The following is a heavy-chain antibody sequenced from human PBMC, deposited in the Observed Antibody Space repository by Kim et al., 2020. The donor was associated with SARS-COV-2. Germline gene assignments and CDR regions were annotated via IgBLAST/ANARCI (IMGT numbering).Heavy chain of an antibody. CDR3: ANSLIAAAATGGMDV. Sequence: GGSLRLSCAASGFTFSSYGMHWVRQAPGKGLEWVAVISYDGSNKYYADSVKGRFTISRDDSKNTLYLQMNSLRAEDTAVYYCANSLIAAAATGGMDVWGQGTTVTVSS. D-gene: IGHD6-13*01. V-gene: IGHV3-30*18. CDR2: ISYDGSNK. CDR1: GFTFSSYG. J-gene: IGHJ6*02.